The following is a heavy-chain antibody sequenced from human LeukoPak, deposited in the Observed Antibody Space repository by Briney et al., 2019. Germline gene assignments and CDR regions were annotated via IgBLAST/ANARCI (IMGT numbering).Heavy chain of an antibody. CDR3: ARLLEWGEGDYGDYASSESFDY. D-gene: IGHD4-17*01. CDR1: GYTFTGYY. V-gene: IGHV1-2*02. Sequence: ASVKVSCKASGYTFTGYYMHWVRQAPGQGLEWMGWINPNSGGTNYAQKFQGRVTMTRDTSISTAYMEPSRLRSDDTAVYYCARLLEWGEGDYGDYASSESFDYWGQGTLVTVSS. J-gene: IGHJ4*02. CDR2: INPNSGGT.